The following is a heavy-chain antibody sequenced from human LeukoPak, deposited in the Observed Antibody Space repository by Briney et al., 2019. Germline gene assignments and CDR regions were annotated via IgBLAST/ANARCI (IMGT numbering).Heavy chain of an antibody. CDR3: ARDKSSSWYGWFDP. V-gene: IGHV3-7*01. D-gene: IGHD6-13*01. CDR1: GFTFSNYW. Sequence: PGGSLRLSCAASGFTFSNYWMSWVRQAPGKGLEWVASIDQYGRAKYYVDSVRGRFTFSRDNTKNSLHLQMNSLRAEDTAVYYCARDKSSSWYGWFDPWGQGTLVTVSS. CDR2: IDQYGRAK. J-gene: IGHJ5*02.